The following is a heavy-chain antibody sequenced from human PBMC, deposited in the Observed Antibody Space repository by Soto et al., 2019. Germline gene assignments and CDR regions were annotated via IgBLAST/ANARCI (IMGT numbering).Heavy chain of an antibody. J-gene: IGHJ4*02. CDR2: ISYDGSNK. D-gene: IGHD3-3*01. CDR1: GFTFSSYA. CDR3: ARDLKGRYYDFWSGYPGGQVAPMDY. Sequence: QVQLVESGGGVVQPGRSLRLSCAASGFTFSSYAMHWVRQAPGKGLEWVAVISYDGSNKYYADSVKGRFTISRDNSKNTLYLQMNSLRAEDTAVYYCARDLKGRYYDFWSGYPGGQVAPMDYWGQGTLVTVSS. V-gene: IGHV3-30-3*01.